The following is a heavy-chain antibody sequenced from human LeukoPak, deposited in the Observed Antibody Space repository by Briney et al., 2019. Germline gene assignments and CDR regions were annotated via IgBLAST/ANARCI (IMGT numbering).Heavy chain of an antibody. V-gene: IGHV1-2*02. Sequence: ASVKVSCKASGYIFTGYYIHWVRQAPGQGLEWMGWINSDSGDTNYAQKFQGRVTMTRDTSINTAYMQLSRLRSEDMAVYYCARTTTYYYDSSGLGYFDYWGQGTLVTVSS. D-gene: IGHD3-22*01. CDR3: ARTTTYYYDSSGLGYFDY. CDR1: GYIFTGYY. J-gene: IGHJ4*02. CDR2: INSDSGDT.